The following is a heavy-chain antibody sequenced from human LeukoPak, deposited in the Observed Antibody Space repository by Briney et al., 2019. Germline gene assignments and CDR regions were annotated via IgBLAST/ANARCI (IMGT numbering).Heavy chain of an antibody. J-gene: IGHJ4*02. D-gene: IGHD2-15*01. V-gene: IGHV3-30*03. CDR1: GFTFSSYG. CDR3: ATAPYYFDY. CDR2: ISYDGSNK. Sequence: GGSLRLSCAASGFTFSSYGMHWVRQAPGKGLEWVAVISYDGSNKYYADSVKGRFTISRDNSKNTLYLQMSSLRAEDTAVYYCATAPYYFDYWGQGTLVTVSS.